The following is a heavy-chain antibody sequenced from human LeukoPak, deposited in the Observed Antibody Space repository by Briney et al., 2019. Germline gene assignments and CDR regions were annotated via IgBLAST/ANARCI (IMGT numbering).Heavy chain of an antibody. CDR3: ARGPTRLWIHNAMDV. CDR2: IRSKAYRGTT. Sequence: GGSLRLSCIGSGFTFGDHAMSWVRQAPGKGLEWVGFIRSKAYRGTTEYAASVKGRFTISRDDSASIAYLQMNSLRTDDTAVYYCARGPTRLWIHNAMDVWGQGTTVTVSS. V-gene: IGHV3-49*04. D-gene: IGHD1-1*01. J-gene: IGHJ6*02. CDR1: GFTFGDHA.